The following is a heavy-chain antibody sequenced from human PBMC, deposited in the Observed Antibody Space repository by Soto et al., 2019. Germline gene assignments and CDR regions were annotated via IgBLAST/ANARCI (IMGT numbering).Heavy chain of an antibody. V-gene: IGHV3-30*18. CDR3: AKTAGYDYVWGSSGLDP. J-gene: IGHJ5*02. Sequence: GGSLRLSCAASGLSLSTYSLNWVRQAPGKGLEWVAVISYDGSDKYYADSVKGRFTISRDDSKNTLYLQMNSLRAEDTAVYYCAKTAGYDYVWGSSGLDPWGQGALVTVSS. CDR1: GLSLSTYS. CDR2: ISYDGSDK. D-gene: IGHD3-16*01.